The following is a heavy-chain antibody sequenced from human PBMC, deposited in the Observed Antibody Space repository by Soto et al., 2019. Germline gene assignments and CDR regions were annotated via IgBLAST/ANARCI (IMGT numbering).Heavy chain of an antibody. CDR1: GGSISSYY. J-gene: IGHJ4*02. D-gene: IGHD3-10*01. V-gene: IGHV4-59*08. Sequence: QVQLQESGPGLVKPSETLSLTCTVSGGSISSYYWSWIRQPPGKGLEWIGYIYYSGSTNYNPSLKGRVPISVDTSKNQFSLKLSSVTAADTAVYYCARRWGSVFDFWGQGTLVTVSS. CDR2: IYYSGST. CDR3: ARRWGSVFDF.